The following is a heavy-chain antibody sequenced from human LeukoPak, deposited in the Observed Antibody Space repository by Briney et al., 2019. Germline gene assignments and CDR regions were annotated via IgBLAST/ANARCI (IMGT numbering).Heavy chain of an antibody. CDR1: GGSFSGDY. V-gene: IGHV4-34*01. CDR2: INHSGST. Sequence: SETLSLTCAVYGGSFSGDYWSWIRQPPGKGLEWIGEINHSGSTNYNPSLKSRVTISVDTSKNQFSLKLSSVTAADTAVYYCARRSPARRGYYGPGSYRYWGQGTLVTVSS. D-gene: IGHD3-10*01. J-gene: IGHJ4*02. CDR3: ARRSPARRGYYGPGSYRY.